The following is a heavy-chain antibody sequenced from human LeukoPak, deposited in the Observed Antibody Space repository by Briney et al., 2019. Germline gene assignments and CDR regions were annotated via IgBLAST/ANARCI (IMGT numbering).Heavy chain of an antibody. CDR2: VSQDGSNR. J-gene: IGHJ4*02. D-gene: IGHD5-12*01. Sequence: TGGSLRPSCAASGFTFSSSGIHWVRQAPGKGLEWVSTVSQDGSNRYYGDSVKGRLIISRDNSRNTVYLQMNSLRAEDTAVYFCAKDTPSPNSGFYHYWGQGTPVTVSS. V-gene: IGHV3-30*18. CDR1: GFTFSSSG. CDR3: AKDTPSPNSGFYHY.